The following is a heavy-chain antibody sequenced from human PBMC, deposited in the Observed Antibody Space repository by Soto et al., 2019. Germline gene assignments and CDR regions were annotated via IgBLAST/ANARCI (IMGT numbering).Heavy chain of an antibody. CDR3: ARGLYDSSGFPDY. CDR1: GFTFRDYG. V-gene: IGHV3-33*01. D-gene: IGHD3-22*01. J-gene: IGHJ4*02. CDR2: IWYDGRIK. Sequence: PGGSLRLSCAVSGFTFRDYGMHWVRQGPGKGLEWVAVIWYDGRIKYYADSVKGRFTISRDNSKNTLYLQMNSLRAEDTAMYYCARGLYDSSGFPDYWGQGTLVTVSS.